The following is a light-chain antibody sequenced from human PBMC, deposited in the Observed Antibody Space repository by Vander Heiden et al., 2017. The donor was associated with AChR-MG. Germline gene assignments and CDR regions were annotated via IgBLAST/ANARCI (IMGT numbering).Light chain of an antibody. V-gene: IGKV1-9*01. J-gene: IGKJ2*02. CDR2: GTS. Sequence: IQLTQSPSSLSASVGDTVTITCRASQAIYSYLAWYQQKQGKAPKLLIYGTSTLQSGVPSRFSGSGSGTDFTLIISSLQPEDFATYHCQQLNGYRTFGQGTKLEI. CDR1: QAIYSY. CDR3: QQLNGYRT.